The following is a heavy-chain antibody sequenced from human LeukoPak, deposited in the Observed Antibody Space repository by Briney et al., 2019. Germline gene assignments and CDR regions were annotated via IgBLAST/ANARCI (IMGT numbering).Heavy chain of an antibody. D-gene: IGHD6-13*01. CDR1: GYSISSGYY. Sequence: PSETLSLTCTVSGYSISSGYYWGWIRQPPGKGLEWIGSIYHSGSTYYNPSLKSRVTISVDTSKNQFSLKLSSVTAADTAVYYCARDRKQQLVGDDAFDIWGQGTMVTVSS. CDR3: ARDRKQQLVGDDAFDI. J-gene: IGHJ3*02. V-gene: IGHV4-38-2*02. CDR2: IYHSGST.